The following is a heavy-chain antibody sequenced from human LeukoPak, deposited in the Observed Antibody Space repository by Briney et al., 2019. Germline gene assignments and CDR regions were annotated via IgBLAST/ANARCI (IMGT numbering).Heavy chain of an antibody. D-gene: IGHD2-21*01. V-gene: IGHV4-59*12. CDR3: ARLWWNERYYFDY. Sequence: SETLSLTCTVSGGSISSYYWSWIRQPPGKGLEWIGSIYYSGSTYYNPSLKSRVTISVDTSKNQFSLKLSSVTAADTAVYYCARLWWNERYYFDYWGQGTLVTVSS. CDR1: GGSISSYY. CDR2: IYYSGST. J-gene: IGHJ4*02.